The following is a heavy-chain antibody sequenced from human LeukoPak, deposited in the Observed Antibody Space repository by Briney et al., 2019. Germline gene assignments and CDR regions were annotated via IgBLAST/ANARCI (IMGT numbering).Heavy chain of an antibody. CDR1: GFTFSSYA. J-gene: IGHJ4*02. D-gene: IGHD6-13*01. Sequence: GGSLRLSCAASGFTFSSYAMSWVRQAPGKGLERVSAISGSGGSTYYADSVKGRFTISRDNSKNTLYLQMNSLRAEDTAVYYCAKDGIAAAGTGYFDYWGQGTLVTVSS. CDR3: AKDGIAAAGTGYFDY. V-gene: IGHV3-23*01. CDR2: ISGSGGST.